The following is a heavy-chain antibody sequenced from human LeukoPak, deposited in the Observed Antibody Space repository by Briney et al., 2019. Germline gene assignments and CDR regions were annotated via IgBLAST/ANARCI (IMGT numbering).Heavy chain of an antibody. J-gene: IGHJ4*02. CDR1: GGSISSYY. CDR2: IYYSGST. D-gene: IGHD6-19*01. Sequence: SETLSLTCTVSGGSISSYYWSWIRQPPGKGLEWIGYIYYSGSTNYNPSLKSRVTMSVDTSKNQFSLKLSSVTAADTAVYYCARDNPVAGNRGIDYWGQGTLVTVSS. V-gene: IGHV4-59*12. CDR3: ARDNPVAGNRGIDY.